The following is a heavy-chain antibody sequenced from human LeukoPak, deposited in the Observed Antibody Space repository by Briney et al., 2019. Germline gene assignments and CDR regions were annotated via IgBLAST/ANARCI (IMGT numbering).Heavy chain of an antibody. CDR2: ISSSSSYI. J-gene: IGHJ4*02. CDR3: ARVYRPEYGQQTDY. Sequence: GGSLRLSCAASGFTFNSYSMNWVRQAPGKGLEWVSSISSSSSYIYYADSVKGRFTISRDNAKNSLYLQMNSLRAEDTAVYYCARVYRPEYGQQTDYWGQGTLVTVSS. V-gene: IGHV3-21*01. CDR1: GFTFNSYS. D-gene: IGHD6-13*01.